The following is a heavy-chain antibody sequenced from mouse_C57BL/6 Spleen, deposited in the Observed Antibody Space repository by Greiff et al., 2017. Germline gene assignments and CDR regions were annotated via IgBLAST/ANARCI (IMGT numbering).Heavy chain of an antibody. J-gene: IGHJ3*01. V-gene: IGHV1-26*01. D-gene: IGHD2-3*01. CDR3: AREGLLRFFAY. CDR2: INPNNGGT. Sequence: EVQLQQSGPELVKPGASVKISCKASGYTFTDYYMNWVKQSHGKSLEWIGDINPNNGGTSYNQKFKGKATLTVDKSSSTAYMELRSLTSEDSAVYYCAREGLLRFFAYWGQGTLVTVSA. CDR1: GYTFTDYY.